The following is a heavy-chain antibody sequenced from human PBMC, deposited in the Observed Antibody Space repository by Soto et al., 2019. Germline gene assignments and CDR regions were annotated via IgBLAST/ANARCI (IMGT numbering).Heavy chain of an antibody. D-gene: IGHD3-3*01. CDR3: ARVLRAPSGFSSYYFDY. CDR2: ISYDGSNK. CDR1: GFTFSSYA. V-gene: IGHV3-30-3*01. Sequence: QVQLVESGGGVVQPGRSLRLSCAASGFTFSSYAMHWVRQAPGKGLAWVAVISYDGSNKYYADSVKGRFTIPRDNSKTTLYLKMNGLRAEDTAVYNCARVLRAPSGFSSYYFDYGGKGPWSPSPQ. J-gene: IGHJ4*03.